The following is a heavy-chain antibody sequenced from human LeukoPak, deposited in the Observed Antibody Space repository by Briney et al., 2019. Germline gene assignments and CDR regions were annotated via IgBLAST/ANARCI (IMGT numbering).Heavy chain of an antibody. D-gene: IGHD3-22*01. J-gene: IGHJ4*02. Sequence: GGSLRLSCAASGFTFSSYGMHWVRQAPGKGLEWVAVIWYDGSNKYYADSVKGRFTISRDNSKNTLYLQMNSLRAEDTAVYYCARDPTPAYYDSSGYFDYWGQGTLVTVSS. CDR2: IWYDGSNK. CDR3: ARDPTPAYYDSSGYFDY. V-gene: IGHV3-33*01. CDR1: GFTFSSYG.